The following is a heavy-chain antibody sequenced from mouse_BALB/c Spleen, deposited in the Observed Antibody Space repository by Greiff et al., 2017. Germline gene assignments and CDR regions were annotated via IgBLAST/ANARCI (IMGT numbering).Heavy chain of an antibody. CDR2: INPNNGGT. CDR3: ARGGPYDYLWYFDV. V-gene: IGHV1-18*01. D-gene: IGHD2-4*01. Sequence: EVQLQESGPELVKPGASVKIPCKASGYTFTDYNMDWVKQSHGKSLEWIGDINPNNGGTIYNQKFKGKATLTVDKSSSTAYMELRSLTSEDTAVYCGARGGPYDYLWYFDVWGAGTTVTVSS. J-gene: IGHJ1*01. CDR1: GYTFTDYN.